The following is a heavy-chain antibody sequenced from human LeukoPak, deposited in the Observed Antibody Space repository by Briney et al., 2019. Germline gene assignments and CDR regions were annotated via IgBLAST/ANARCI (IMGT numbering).Heavy chain of an antibody. J-gene: IGHJ6*02. V-gene: IGHV4-4*02. D-gene: IGHD1-26*01. CDR3: ARQKWEQQGRDYYFNGLDV. Sequence: PSETLSLTCSVSAGSISSSNWWSWVRQSPVKGLEWIGEIYLYGTTSYNPSLKSRVTMSVDRSKNQFSLKLSSVTAADTAVYYCARQKWEQQGRDYYFNGLDVWGPGTTVTVSS. CDR2: IYLYGTT. CDR1: AGSISSSNW.